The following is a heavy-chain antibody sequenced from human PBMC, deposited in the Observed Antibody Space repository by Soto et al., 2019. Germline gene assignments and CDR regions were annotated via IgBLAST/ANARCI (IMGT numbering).Heavy chain of an antibody. CDR2: ISYDGNNK. J-gene: IGHJ6*02. Sequence: GGSLRLSCAASGFTFSSYAMHWVRQAPGKGLEWVAFISYDGNNKYYADSVKGRFTISRDNSKNTLYLQMNSLRGEDTAVYYCTRRGYGMDVWGQGTTVTVS. CDR1: GFTFSSYA. CDR3: TRRGYGMDV. V-gene: IGHV3-30-3*01.